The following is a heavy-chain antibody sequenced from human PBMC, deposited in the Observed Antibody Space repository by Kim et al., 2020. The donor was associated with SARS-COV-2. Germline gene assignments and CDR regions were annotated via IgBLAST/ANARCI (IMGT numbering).Heavy chain of an antibody. CDR1: GGSISSYY. V-gene: IGHV4-59*08. Sequence: SETLSLTCTVSGGSISSYYWSWIRQPPGKGLEWIGYIYYSGSTNYNPSLKSRVTISVDTSKNQFSLMLSSVTAADTAVYYCERLGMATENWFDPWGQGTLVTVSS. CDR3: ERLGMATENWFDP. D-gene: IGHD5-12*01. CDR2: IYYSGST. J-gene: IGHJ5*02.